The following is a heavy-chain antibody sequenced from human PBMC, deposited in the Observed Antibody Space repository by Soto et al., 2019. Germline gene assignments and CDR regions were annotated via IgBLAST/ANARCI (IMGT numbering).Heavy chain of an antibody. J-gene: IGHJ4*02. D-gene: IGHD1-1*01. CDR1: GYAFTTYG. CDR2: ISAHNGNT. Sequence: QVHLVQSGAEVKKPGASVKVSCQGSGYAFTTYGITWVRQAPGQGLEWMGWISAHNGNTNYAQKLQGRVTVTRDKSPSTAYMELRSLRYADTAVYYCARGRYGDYWGQGALVTVSS. CDR3: ARGRYGDY. V-gene: IGHV1-18*01.